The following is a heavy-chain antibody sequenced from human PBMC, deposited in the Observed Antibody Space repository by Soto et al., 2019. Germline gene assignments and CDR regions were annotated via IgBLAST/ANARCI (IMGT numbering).Heavy chain of an antibody. V-gene: IGHV3-9*01. CDR2: ISWNSGSI. D-gene: IGHD6-6*01. J-gene: IGHJ4*02. Sequence: EVQLVESGGGLVQPGRSRRLSCAASGFTIDDYAMHWVRQAPGKGLEWVSGISWNSGSIGYADSVKGRFTISRDNATNSLYLQMNSLRAEATALYYCAKYRTAFDSSSGDYWGQVTLVTVSS. CDR1: GFTIDDYA. CDR3: AKYRTAFDSSSGDY.